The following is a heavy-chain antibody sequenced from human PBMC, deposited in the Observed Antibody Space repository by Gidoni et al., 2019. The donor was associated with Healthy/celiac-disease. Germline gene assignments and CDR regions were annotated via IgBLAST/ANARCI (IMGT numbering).Heavy chain of an antibody. D-gene: IGHD3-9*01. CDR3: ARDSLFYDILTGYYGDYYYGMDV. CDR2: IWYDGSNK. CDR1: GFTFSSYG. Sequence: QVQLVESGGGVVQPGRSLRLSCAASGFTFSSYGKHWVRQAPGKGLEWVAVIWYDGSNKYYADSVKGRFTISRDNSKNTLYLQMNSLRAEDTAVYYCARDSLFYDILTGYYGDYYYGMDVWGQGTTVTVSS. V-gene: IGHV3-33*01. J-gene: IGHJ6*02.